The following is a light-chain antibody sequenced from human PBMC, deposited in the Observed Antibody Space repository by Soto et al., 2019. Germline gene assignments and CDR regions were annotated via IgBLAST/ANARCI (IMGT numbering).Light chain of an antibody. CDR1: QSVSSSY. Sequence: EIVLTQSPDTLSLSPGERATLSCRASQSVSSSYLAWYQQKPGQAPRLLIYGTSSRATAIPDRFSGSASGKDFTLTISRLEPEDFAVYYCQQYGSSSWTFGQGTKVEIK. CDR2: GTS. V-gene: IGKV3-20*01. CDR3: QQYGSSSWT. J-gene: IGKJ1*01.